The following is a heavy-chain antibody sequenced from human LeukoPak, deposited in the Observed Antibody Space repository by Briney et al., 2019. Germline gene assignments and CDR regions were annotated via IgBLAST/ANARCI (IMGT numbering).Heavy chain of an antibody. CDR3: ASVPRRSSDY. CDR2: IKQDGSEK. CDR1: GFTFSSYW. D-gene: IGHD1-14*01. V-gene: IGHV3-7*01. J-gene: IGHJ4*02. Sequence: GGSLRLSCAASGFTFSSYWMSWLRQAPGKGREGVANIKQDGSEKYYVDSVKGRFTISRDNAKNSLYLQMNSLRVDDTAVYYCASVPRRSSDYWGQGTLVTVSS.